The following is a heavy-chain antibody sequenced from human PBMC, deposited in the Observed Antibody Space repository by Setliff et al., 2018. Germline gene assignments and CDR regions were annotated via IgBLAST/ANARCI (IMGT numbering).Heavy chain of an antibody. J-gene: IGHJ4*02. V-gene: IGHV3-7*03. CDR3: AREIWYFYYDSWSCYSDY. D-gene: IGHD3-3*01. CDR1: GFSLSNYW. CDR2: IKKDGSNK. Sequence: GGSLRLSCAASGFSLSNYWMSWVRQAPGKGLEWVSDIKKDGSNKYYGDSVKGRFTISRDNAKNSLFLQMNSLRGEDTAMYYCAREIWYFYYDSWSCYSDYWGQGTLVTVSS.